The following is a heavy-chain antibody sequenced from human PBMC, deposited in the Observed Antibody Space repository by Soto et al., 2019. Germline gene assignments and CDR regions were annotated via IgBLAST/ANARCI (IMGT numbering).Heavy chain of an antibody. J-gene: IGHJ3*01. CDR1: GGTFRTES. V-gene: IGHV1-69*13. D-gene: IGHD2-21*02. CDR2: ILPVFGTA. CDR3: ARGQEYGGNSDAFDV. Sequence: QVHLVQSGAEVKKPGSSVKVSCKYSGGTFRTESINLVRQAPGQGPEWMGGILPVFGTADYAPRFQGRVTITADGATTTAYMELRSLTSQDTAVYFCARGQEYGGNSDAFDVWGQGTMVTVSS.